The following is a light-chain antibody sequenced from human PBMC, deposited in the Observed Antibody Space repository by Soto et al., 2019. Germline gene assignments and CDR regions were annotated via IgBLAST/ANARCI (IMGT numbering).Light chain of an antibody. J-gene: IGKJ5*01. CDR3: QQSYSTPTIT. V-gene: IGKV1-39*01. CDR1: QSISSY. Sequence: DIQMTQSPSSLSASVGDRVTITCRASQSISSYLNWYPQKPWKAPKLLIYAASSLQSGVPSRFSGSGSGTDFTLTISSLQPEDFATYYGQQSYSTPTITFGQGTRLEIK. CDR2: AAS.